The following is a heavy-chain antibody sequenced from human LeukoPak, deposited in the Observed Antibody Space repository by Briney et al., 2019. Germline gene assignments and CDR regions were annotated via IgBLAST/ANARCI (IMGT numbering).Heavy chain of an antibody. J-gene: IGHJ5*02. V-gene: IGHV5-51*01. D-gene: IGHD3-22*01. Sequence: GESLKISCKGSGYSFTSYWIGWVRQMPGKGLEWMGIIYPGDSDTRYSPSFQGQVTIPADKSISTAYLQWSSLKASDTAMYYCARKLYDSSGYNNWFDPWGQGTLVTVSS. CDR2: IYPGDSDT. CDR3: ARKLYDSSGYNNWFDP. CDR1: GYSFTSYW.